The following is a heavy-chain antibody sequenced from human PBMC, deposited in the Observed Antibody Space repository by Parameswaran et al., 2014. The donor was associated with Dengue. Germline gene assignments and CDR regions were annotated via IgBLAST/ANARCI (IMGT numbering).Heavy chain of an antibody. V-gene: IGHV4-4*02. CDR2: IYHSGST. J-gene: IGHJ4*02. D-gene: IGHD3-10*01. CDR3: ARDWFGEPTGN. Sequence: VRQMPGKGLERIGEIYHSGSTNYNPSLKSRVTISVGKSKNQFSLKLSSVTAAGTAVYYCARDWFGEPTGNWGQGTLVTVSS.